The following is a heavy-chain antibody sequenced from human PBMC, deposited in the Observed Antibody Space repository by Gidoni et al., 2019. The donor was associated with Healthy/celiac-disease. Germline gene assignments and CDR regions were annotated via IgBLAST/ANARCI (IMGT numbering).Heavy chain of an antibody. Sequence: QVQLQESGPGLVKPSQTLSLTCTVPGGPISSGGYYWSWIRQHPGKGLEWIGYIYYSGSTYYNPSLKSRVTISVDTSKNQFSLKLSSVTAADTAVYYCARGSRGYSYLFDYWGQGTLVTVSS. V-gene: IGHV4-31*03. J-gene: IGHJ4*02. D-gene: IGHD5-18*01. CDR1: GGPISSGGYY. CDR3: ARGSRGYSYLFDY. CDR2: IYYSGST.